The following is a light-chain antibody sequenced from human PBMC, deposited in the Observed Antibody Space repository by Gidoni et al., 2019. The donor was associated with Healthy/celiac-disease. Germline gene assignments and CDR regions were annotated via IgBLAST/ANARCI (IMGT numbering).Light chain of an antibody. J-gene: IGKJ3*01. V-gene: IGKV1-39*01. CDR3: QQSYSTPLT. Sequence: IQITQSPSSLSASVGDRVTITCRASQSISSYLNWYQQKPGKDPKLLIYASSSLQSGVPSRFSGSGSGTEFTLTISSLQPEDFATYYCQQSYSTPLTFGPGTKVDIK. CDR1: QSISSY. CDR2: ASS.